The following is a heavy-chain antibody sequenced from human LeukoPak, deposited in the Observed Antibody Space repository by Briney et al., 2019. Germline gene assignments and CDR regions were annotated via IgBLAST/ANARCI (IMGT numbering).Heavy chain of an antibody. CDR3: ARCPNYDILTGYCYYFDY. CDR1: GYTFTSYG. D-gene: IGHD3-9*01. CDR2: ISAYNGNT. J-gene: IGHJ4*02. V-gene: IGHV1-18*01. Sequence: ASVKVSFKASGYTFTSYGISWVRQAPGQGREWMGWISAYNGNTNYAQKLQGRVTMTTDTSTSTAHMELRSLRSDDTAVYYCARCPNYDILTGYCYYFDYWGQGTLVTVSS.